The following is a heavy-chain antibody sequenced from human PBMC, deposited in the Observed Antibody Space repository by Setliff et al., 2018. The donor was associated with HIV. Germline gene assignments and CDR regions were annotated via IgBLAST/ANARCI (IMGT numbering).Heavy chain of an antibody. CDR3: ARGTLRGGWFDY. D-gene: IGHD3-10*01. CDR2: INWNGVST. Sequence: GGSLRLSCAASGFIFDDYGMSWVRQAPGKGLEWVSGINWNGVSTGYANAVKGRFTISRDNAKNSLYLQMNSLSAEDTALYYCARGTLRGGWFDYWGQGNLVTVSS. CDR1: GFIFDDYG. V-gene: IGHV3-20*04. J-gene: IGHJ4*02.